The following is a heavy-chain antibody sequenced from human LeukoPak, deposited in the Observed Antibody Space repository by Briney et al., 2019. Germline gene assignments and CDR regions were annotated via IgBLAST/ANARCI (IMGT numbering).Heavy chain of an antibody. D-gene: IGHD3-22*01. Sequence: GGSLRLSCAASGFTFSNYAMSWVRQAPGKGLEWVSAISGSGGSTYYADSVKGRFTISRDNSKNTLYLQMNSLRAEGTAVYYCAKESYYYDSSGLLGYYFDYWGQGTLVTVSS. J-gene: IGHJ4*02. V-gene: IGHV3-23*01. CDR1: GFTFSNYA. CDR3: AKESYYYDSSGLLGYYFDY. CDR2: ISGSGGST.